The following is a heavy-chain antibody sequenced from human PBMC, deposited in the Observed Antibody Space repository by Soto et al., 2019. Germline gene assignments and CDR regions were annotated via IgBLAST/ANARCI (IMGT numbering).Heavy chain of an antibody. V-gene: IGHV4-30-2*01. D-gene: IGHD3-10*01. CDR1: GGSISSGGYS. Sequence: SETLSLTCAVSGGSISSGGYSWSWIRQPPGKGLEWIGYIYHSGSTYYNPSLKSRVTISVDRSKNQFSLKLSSVTAADTAVYYCARERFGDLNWFDPWGQGTLVTVPQ. CDR2: IYHSGST. J-gene: IGHJ5*02. CDR3: ARERFGDLNWFDP.